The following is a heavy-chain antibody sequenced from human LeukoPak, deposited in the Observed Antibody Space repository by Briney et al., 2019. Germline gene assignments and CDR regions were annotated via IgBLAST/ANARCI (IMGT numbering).Heavy chain of an antibody. Sequence: ASVKVSCKASGYTFTSYDINWVRQATGQGLEWMGWMNPNSGSTSYAQKFQGRVTMTRDTSTSTVYMELSSLRSEDTAVYYCAREGYIPGEFDYWGQGTLVTVSS. D-gene: IGHD3-16*01. CDR1: GYTFTSYD. J-gene: IGHJ4*02. V-gene: IGHV1-8*01. CDR2: MNPNSGST. CDR3: AREGYIPGEFDY.